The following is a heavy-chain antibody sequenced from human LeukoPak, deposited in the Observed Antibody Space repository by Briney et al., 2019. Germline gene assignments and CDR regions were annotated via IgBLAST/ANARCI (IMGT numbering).Heavy chain of an antibody. Sequence: GGSLRLSCAASGFTFSSYEMNWVRQAPGKGLEWVSYISSSGSTIYYADSVKGRFTISRDNAKNSLYLQMNSLRAEDTAVYYCARLGYSSGWPYFDYWGQGTLVTVSS. CDR1: GFTFSSYE. V-gene: IGHV3-48*03. CDR2: ISSSGSTI. CDR3: ARLGYSSGWPYFDY. D-gene: IGHD6-19*01. J-gene: IGHJ4*02.